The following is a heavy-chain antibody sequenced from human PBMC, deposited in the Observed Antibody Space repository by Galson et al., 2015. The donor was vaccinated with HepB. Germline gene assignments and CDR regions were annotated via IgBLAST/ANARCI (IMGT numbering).Heavy chain of an antibody. CDR2: ISSSSSTI. CDR1: GFTFSSYS. Sequence: SLRLSCAASGFTFSSYSMNWVRQAPGKGLEWVSYISSSSSTIYYADSVKGRFTISRDNSMNTLRLQMDSLRAEDTAVYYCARDSFSGSDWHLTYCDYWGQGTLVTVSS. D-gene: IGHD3-3*02. CDR3: ARDSFSGSDWHLTYCDY. J-gene: IGHJ4*02. V-gene: IGHV3-48*01.